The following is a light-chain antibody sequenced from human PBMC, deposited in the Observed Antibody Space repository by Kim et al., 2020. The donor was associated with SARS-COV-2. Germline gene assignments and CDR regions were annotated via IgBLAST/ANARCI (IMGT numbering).Light chain of an antibody. CDR3: TTHANNNYI. Sequence: QSALTQPPSASGSPGQSVTISCSATSGDFGGYGGHTYVSWYQQHPGKAPKLIIYEVTKRPSGVPNRFSGSKSGNTASLTVSGLQAEDEADYYCTTHANNNYIFGTGTKVTVL. J-gene: IGLJ1*01. CDR1: SGDFGGYGGHTY. CDR2: EVT. V-gene: IGLV2-8*01.